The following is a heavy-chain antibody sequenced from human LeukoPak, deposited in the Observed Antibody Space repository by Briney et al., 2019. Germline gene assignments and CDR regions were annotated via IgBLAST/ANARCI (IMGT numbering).Heavy chain of an antibody. Sequence: GGSLRPSCAASGFIFSDYYTSWVRQAPGKGLEWLSYISSSNSYTNYADSGKGRFTISRDNARTSLYLQMNSLGAEDTAVYYCGRDGFAWGMDVWGEGTTVTVSS. CDR1: GFIFSDYY. J-gene: IGHJ6*04. CDR3: GRDGFAWGMDV. CDR2: ISSSNSYT. V-gene: IGHV3-11*06. D-gene: IGHD3-10*01.